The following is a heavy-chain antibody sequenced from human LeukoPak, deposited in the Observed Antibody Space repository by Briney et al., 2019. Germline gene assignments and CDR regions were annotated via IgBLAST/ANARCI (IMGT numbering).Heavy chain of an antibody. J-gene: IGHJ4*02. CDR1: GFTFSSYG. Sequence: GGSLRLSCAASGFTFSSYGMHWVRQAPGKGLEWVAVISYDGSNKYYADSVKGRFTISRDNSKNTLYLQMNSLRAEDTAVYYCAKTPSYGYYFDYWGQGTLSTVSS. CDR3: AKTPSYGYYFDY. CDR2: ISYDGSNK. D-gene: IGHD5-18*01. V-gene: IGHV3-30*18.